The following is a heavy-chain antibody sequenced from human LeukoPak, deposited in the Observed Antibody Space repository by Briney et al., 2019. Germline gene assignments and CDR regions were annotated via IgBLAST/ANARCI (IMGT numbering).Heavy chain of an antibody. CDR1: GGSISSYY. Sequence: PSETLSLTCTVSGGSISSYYWSWIRQPPGKGLEWIGYIYYSGSTNYNPSLKSRVTISVDTSKNQFSLKLSSVTAADTAVYYCARHGAWYYYDSSGYEPSFDYWGQGTLVTVSS. CDR3: ARHGAWYYYDSSGYEPSFDY. J-gene: IGHJ4*02. V-gene: IGHV4-59*08. CDR2: IYYSGST. D-gene: IGHD3-22*01.